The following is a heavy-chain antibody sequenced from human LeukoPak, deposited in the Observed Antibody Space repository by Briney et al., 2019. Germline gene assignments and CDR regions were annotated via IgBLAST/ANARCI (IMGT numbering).Heavy chain of an antibody. CDR2: ISYDGSYK. D-gene: IGHD6-19*01. CDR3: ARHGYSSGIRSAFDI. CDR1: GFTFSNYA. J-gene: IGHJ3*02. V-gene: IGHV3-30*04. Sequence: GGSLRLSCAVSGFTFSNYAMHWVRQAPGKGLEWVAVISYDGSYKDYADSGKGRFTMSRDNSKNTLYLQMNSLRTEDTAVYYCARHGYSSGIRSAFDIWGQGTMVTVSS.